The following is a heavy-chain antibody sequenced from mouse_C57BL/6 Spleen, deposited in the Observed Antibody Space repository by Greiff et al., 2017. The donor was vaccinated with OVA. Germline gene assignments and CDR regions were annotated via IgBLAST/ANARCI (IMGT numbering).Heavy chain of an antibody. D-gene: IGHD3-2*02. CDR1: GYTFTSYW. V-gene: IGHV1-59*01. J-gene: IGHJ2*01. CDR3: ARRVRGAYYFDY. Sequence: QVQLQQSGAELVRPGTSVKLSCKASGYTFTSYWMHWVKQRPGQGLEWIGVIDPSDSYTNYNQKFKGKATLTVDTSSSTAYMQLSSLTSEDSAVYYCARRVRGAYYFDYWGQGTTLTVSS. CDR2: IDPSDSYT.